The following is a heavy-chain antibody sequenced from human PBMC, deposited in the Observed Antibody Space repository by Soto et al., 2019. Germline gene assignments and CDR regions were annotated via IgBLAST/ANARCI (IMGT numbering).Heavy chain of an antibody. J-gene: IGHJ6*02. Sequence: ASVKVSCKASGYTFIRYGITWARQAPGQGLEWMGWISAYNDYTNYAQKLQGRVTMTTDTSTSTVYMELRSLRSDDTAVYYCARGGYYDKVWGKMNYYGLDVWGQGTTVTVSS. D-gene: IGHD3-16*01. CDR1: GYTFIRYG. CDR3: ARGGYYDKVWGKMNYYGLDV. V-gene: IGHV1-18*01. CDR2: ISAYNDYT.